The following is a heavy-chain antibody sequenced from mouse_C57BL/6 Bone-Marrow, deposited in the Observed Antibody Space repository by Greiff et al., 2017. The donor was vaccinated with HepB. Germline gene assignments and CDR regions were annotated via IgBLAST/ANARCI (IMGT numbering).Heavy chain of an antibody. D-gene: IGHD1-1*01. V-gene: IGHV1-69*01. CDR2: IDPSDSYT. CDR1: GYTFTSYW. CDR3: ASRTLITPVEALRYFEV. J-gene: IGHJ1*03. Sequence: VQLQQPGAELVMPGASVKLSCKASGYTFTSYWMHWVKQRPGQGLEWIGEIDPSDSYTNYNQKFKGKSTLTVDKSSSTAYMQLSSLTSEDSAVYYSASRTLITPVEALRYFEVWGTGTTVTVSS.